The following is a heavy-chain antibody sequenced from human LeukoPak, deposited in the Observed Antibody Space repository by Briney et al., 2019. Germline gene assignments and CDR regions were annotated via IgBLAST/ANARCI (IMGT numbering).Heavy chain of an antibody. V-gene: IGHV3-23*01. D-gene: IGHD3-10*01. J-gene: IGHJ4*02. CDR1: GFTFSSYW. CDR2: ISGSGGST. Sequence: PGGSLRLSCAASGFTFSSYWMHWVRQAPGKGLEWVSAISGSGGSTYYADSVKGRFTISRDNSKNTLYLQMNSLRAEDTAVYYCAKVEIYYGSGSSDYWGQGTLVTVSS. CDR3: AKVEIYYGSGSSDY.